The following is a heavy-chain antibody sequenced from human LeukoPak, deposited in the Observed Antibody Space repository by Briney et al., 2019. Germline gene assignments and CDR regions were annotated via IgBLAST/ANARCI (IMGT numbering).Heavy chain of an antibody. V-gene: IGHV1-18*01. CDR2: ISAYNGNT. Sequence: ASVKVSCKASGYTFTSYGISWLRQAPGQGLEWMGWISAYNGNTNYAQKLQGRVTMTTDTSTSTAYMELRSLRSDDTAVYYCASGGCMGSYCPTRSYYFDYWGQGTLVTVSS. CDR3: ASGGCMGSYCPTRSYYFDY. CDR1: GYTFTSYG. J-gene: IGHJ4*02. D-gene: IGHD1-26*01.